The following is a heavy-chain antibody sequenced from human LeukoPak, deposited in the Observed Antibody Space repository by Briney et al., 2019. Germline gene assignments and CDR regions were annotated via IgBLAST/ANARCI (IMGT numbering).Heavy chain of an antibody. Sequence: GGSLRLSCAASGFTFRNYAMHWVRQAPGKGLEWVAVISYDGRNKYYADSVKGRFIISRDNPKNTLYLQMNSLRAEDTAVYFCARGMYYYDSSGYYAGYWGQGTLVTVSS. CDR1: GFTFRNYA. CDR3: ARGMYYYDSSGYYAGY. V-gene: IGHV3-30*04. CDR2: ISYDGRNK. D-gene: IGHD3-22*01. J-gene: IGHJ4*02.